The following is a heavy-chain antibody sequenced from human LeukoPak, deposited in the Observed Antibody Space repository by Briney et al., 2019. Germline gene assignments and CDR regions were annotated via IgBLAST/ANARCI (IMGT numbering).Heavy chain of an antibody. CDR2: IIPIFGTA. D-gene: IGHD6-19*01. V-gene: IGHV1-69*13. CDR3: ARDITAVAGELVDY. J-gene: IGHJ4*02. CDR1: GGTFSSYA. Sequence: ASVKVSCKASGGTFSSYAISWVRQAPGQGLEWMGGIIPIFGTANYAQKFQGRVTITADESTSTAYMELRSLRSDDTAVYYCARDITAVAGELVDYWGQGTLVTVSS.